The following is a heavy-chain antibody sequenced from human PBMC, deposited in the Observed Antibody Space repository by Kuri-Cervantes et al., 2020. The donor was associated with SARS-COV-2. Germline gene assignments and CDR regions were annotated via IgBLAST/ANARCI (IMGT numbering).Heavy chain of an antibody. CDR3: AKADWANYYYYYGMDV. D-gene: IGHD3-9*01. CDR2: IYSGGSST. CDR1: GFTFSSYA. Sequence: LSLTCATSGFTFSSYAMSWVRQAPGKGLEWVSVIYSGGSSTYYADSVKGRFTISRDNSKNTLYLQMNSLRAEDTALYYCAKADWANYYYYYGMDVWGQGTTVTVSS. J-gene: IGHJ6*02. V-gene: IGHV3-23*03.